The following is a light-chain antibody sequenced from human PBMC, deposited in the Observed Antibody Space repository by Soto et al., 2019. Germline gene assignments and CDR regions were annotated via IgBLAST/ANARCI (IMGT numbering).Light chain of an antibody. Sequence: EIVMTQSPATLSVSPGERATLSCRASQSVSRSYLAWYQQKPGQAPXXLIYGASNRATGIPDRFIGSGSGTVFTLTIRRMDPEYFAVYYCQQYGSSGTFCQGTKVDIK. J-gene: IGKJ1*01. V-gene: IGKV3-20*01. CDR1: QSVSRSY. CDR2: GAS. CDR3: QQYGSSGT.